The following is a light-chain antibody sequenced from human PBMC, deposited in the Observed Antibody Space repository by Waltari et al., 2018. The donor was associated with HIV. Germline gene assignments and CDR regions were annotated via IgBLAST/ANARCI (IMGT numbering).Light chain of an antibody. CDR3: QHYHSDPPT. Sequence: IRMTQSPSSFSASIGDRVSITCRASQGISNSVAWDQQKPGAAPKLLIYDASVLQSGVPSRFSGGGSGSDFSLTISCLQSEDFATYYCQHYHSDPPTFGPGTRVEIK. V-gene: IGKV1-8*01. J-gene: IGKJ1*01. CDR1: QGISNS. CDR2: DAS.